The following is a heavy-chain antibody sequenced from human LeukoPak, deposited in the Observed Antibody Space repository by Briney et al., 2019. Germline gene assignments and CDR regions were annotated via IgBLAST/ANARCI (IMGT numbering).Heavy chain of an antibody. V-gene: IGHV3-33*01. Sequence: GRSLRLSCTASGFTFSSYDMHWVRQAPGKGLEWVALIWSDGSNKYYADSVKGRFTISRDNSKNTLYLQMNSVRVEDTGMYYYARRTAAYGMDVWGQGTTVTVSS. CDR1: GFTFSSYD. CDR2: IWSDGSNK. CDR3: ARRTAAYGMDV. D-gene: IGHD6-13*01. J-gene: IGHJ6*02.